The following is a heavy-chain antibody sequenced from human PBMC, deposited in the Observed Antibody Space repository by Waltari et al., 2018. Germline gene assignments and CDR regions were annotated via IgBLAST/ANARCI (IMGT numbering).Heavy chain of an antibody. CDR1: GSTFIDYF. D-gene: IGHD3-10*01. Sequence: EVQLVQSGAEVKKPGATVKISCKASGSTFIDYFMHWVQQAPGKGLEWVGRIEPKDGETVYAEKFQGRVTITADTSTDTSYLELSSLRSDDTAVYYCAPLPGGSGQTFDYWGQGTLLTVSS. V-gene: IGHV1-69-2*01. J-gene: IGHJ4*02. CDR2: IEPKDGET. CDR3: APLPGGSGQTFDY.